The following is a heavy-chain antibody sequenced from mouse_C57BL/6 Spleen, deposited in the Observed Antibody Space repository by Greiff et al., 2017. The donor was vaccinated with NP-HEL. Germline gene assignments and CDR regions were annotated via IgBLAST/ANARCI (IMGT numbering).Heavy chain of an antibody. J-gene: IGHJ3*01. V-gene: IGHV5-17*01. CDR3: ARSGQKEWFAY. Sequence: DVQLVESGGGLVKPGGSLKLSCAASGFTFSDYGMHWVRQAPEKGLEWVAYISSGSSTIYYADTVKGRFTISRDNAKNTLFLQMTSLRSEDTAMYYCARSGQKEWFAYWGQGTLVTVSA. CDR2: ISSGSSTI. CDR1: GFTFSDYG. D-gene: IGHD3-1*01.